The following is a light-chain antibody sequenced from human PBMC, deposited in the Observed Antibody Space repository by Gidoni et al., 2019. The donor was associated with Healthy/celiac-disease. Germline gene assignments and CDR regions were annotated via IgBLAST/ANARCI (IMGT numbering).Light chain of an antibody. CDR3: QSADSSGTVV. CDR2: KDS. CDR1: ALPKQY. V-gene: IGLV3-25*03. J-gene: IGLJ2*01. Sequence: RITCSGDALPKQYAYWYQQKPGQAPVLVIYKDSERPSGIPERFSGSSSGTTVTLTISGVQAEDEADYYCQSADSSGTVVFGGGTKLTVL.